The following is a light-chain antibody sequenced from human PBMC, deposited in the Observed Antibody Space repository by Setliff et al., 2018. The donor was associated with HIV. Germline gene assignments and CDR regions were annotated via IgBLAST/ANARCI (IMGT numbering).Light chain of an antibody. CDR1: SSDVGGYSL. CDR3: SSYAITNTLL. Sequence: QSVLTQPASVSGSPGQSITISCTGTSSDVGGYSLVSWYQQHPGKAPKLIIYEARNRPSGVSNRFSGSKSGNTASLTISGLQAGDEADYYCSSYAITNTLLFGTGTKVTVL. CDR2: EAR. V-gene: IGLV2-14*03. J-gene: IGLJ1*01.